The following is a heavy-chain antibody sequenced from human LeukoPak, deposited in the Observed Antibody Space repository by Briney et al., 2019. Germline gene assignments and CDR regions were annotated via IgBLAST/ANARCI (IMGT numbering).Heavy chain of an antibody. J-gene: IGHJ4*02. V-gene: IGHV3-30*04. CDR2: ISNDGSTK. CDR1: GFTFSSYP. Sequence: GRSLRLSCAASGFTFSSYPTHWVRQAPGKGLEWVAVISNDGSTKYYADSVKGRFTISRDNSKNTLYVQMNSLRAEDTAVYYCVRGRGSGTTDYWGQGTLVTVSS. D-gene: IGHD3-10*01. CDR3: VRGRGSGTTDY.